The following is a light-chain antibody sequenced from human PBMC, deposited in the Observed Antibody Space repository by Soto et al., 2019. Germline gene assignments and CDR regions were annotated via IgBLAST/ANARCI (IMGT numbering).Light chain of an antibody. CDR3: QARSTGFT. CDR2: DAS. V-gene: IGKV3-11*01. J-gene: IGKJ3*01. CDR1: QSVSSY. Sequence: EIVLTQSPATMSLSPGERATLSCRASQSVSSYLAWYQQKPCQAPRLLIYDASNRATGIPAKFIGSGSGTDVTLTISSLGPEDFAVYYCQARSTGFTFGPATKVDI.